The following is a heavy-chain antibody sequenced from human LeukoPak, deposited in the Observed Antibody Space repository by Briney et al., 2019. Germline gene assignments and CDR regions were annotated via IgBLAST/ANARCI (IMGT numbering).Heavy chain of an antibody. CDR1: GGSISSYY. V-gene: IGHV4-59*08. J-gene: IGHJ5*02. Sequence: SETLPLTCTVSGGSISSYYWSWIRQPPGKGLEWIGYIYYSGSTNYNPSLKSRVTISVDTSKNQFSLKLSSVTAADTAVYYCARGPYYYDSSGYYLNWFDPWGQGTLVTVSS. CDR2: IYYSGST. D-gene: IGHD3-22*01. CDR3: ARGPYYYDSSGYYLNWFDP.